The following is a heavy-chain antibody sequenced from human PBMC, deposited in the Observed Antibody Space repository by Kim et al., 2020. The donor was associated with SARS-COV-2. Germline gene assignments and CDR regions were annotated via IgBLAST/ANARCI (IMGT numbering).Heavy chain of an antibody. CDR3: ARDRVVGALYYGMDV. Sequence: ASVKGRFTISRDNAKNSLYLQMNSLRDEDTAVYYCARDRVVGALYYGMDVWGQGTTVTVSS. V-gene: IGHV3-48*02. D-gene: IGHD1-26*01. J-gene: IGHJ6*02.